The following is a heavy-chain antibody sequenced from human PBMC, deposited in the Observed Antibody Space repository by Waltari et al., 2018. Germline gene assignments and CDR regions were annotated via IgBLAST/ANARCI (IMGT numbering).Heavy chain of an antibody. CDR1: GYPFRDSY. Sequence: QVQLLQSGAEVKEPGASVKVSCKASGYPFRDSYVHWVGQAPGQGLEWMGRINPNSGGTNSAQKFQGRVTLTRDTSISTAYMELSRLTSDDPAVYYCARGYGSAWYAVGDCWGQGTLVTVSS. CDR2: INPNSGGT. V-gene: IGHV1-2*06. D-gene: IGHD6-19*01. CDR3: ARGYGSAWYAVGDC. J-gene: IGHJ4*02.